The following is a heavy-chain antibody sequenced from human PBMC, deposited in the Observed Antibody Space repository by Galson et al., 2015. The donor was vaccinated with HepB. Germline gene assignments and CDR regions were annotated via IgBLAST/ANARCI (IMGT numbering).Heavy chain of an antibody. V-gene: IGHV3-33*08. CDR2: IWYDGSNK. D-gene: IGHD1-26*01. Sequence: SLRLSCAASGFTFNSYGMHWVRQAPGKGLEWVAAIWYDGSNKYYADSVKGRFTISRDNSKNTLYLQMNSLRAEDTAVYYCARGDSWSYRLYYYYYGMDVWGQGTTVTVSS. J-gene: IGHJ6*02. CDR1: GFTFNSYG. CDR3: ARGDSWSYRLYYYYYGMDV.